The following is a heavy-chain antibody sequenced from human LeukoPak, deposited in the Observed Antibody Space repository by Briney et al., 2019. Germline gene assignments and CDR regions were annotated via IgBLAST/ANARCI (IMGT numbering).Heavy chain of an antibody. Sequence: GGSLRLSCAASGFTFSSYWMHWVRQAPGKGLVWVSRINTDGSSTSYADSVKGRFTISRDNAKNTLYLQMNSLRAEDTAVYYCVRDGVATAFDYWGQGTLVTVSS. CDR2: INTDGSST. D-gene: IGHD5-12*01. CDR3: VRDGVATAFDY. V-gene: IGHV3-74*01. J-gene: IGHJ4*02. CDR1: GFTFSSYW.